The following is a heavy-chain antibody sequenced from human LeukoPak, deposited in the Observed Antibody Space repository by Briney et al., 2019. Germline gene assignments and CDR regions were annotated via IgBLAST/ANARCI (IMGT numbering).Heavy chain of an antibody. D-gene: IGHD1-26*01. CDR2: ISYDGSNK. CDR3: ASPQGGSPDPVVPNDY. J-gene: IGHJ4*02. V-gene: IGHV3-30-3*01. CDR1: GFTFSNYA. Sequence: GGSLRLSCAASGFTFSNYAMHWVRQAPGKGLEWVAVISYDGSNKYYADSVKGRFTISRDNSKNTLYLQMNSLRAEDTAVYYCASPQGGSPDPVVPNDYWGQGTLVTVSS.